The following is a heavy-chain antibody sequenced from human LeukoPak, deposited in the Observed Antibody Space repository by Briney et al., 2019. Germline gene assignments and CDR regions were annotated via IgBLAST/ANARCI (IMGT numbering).Heavy chain of an antibody. CDR3: ARGRLKKWLPYPYFDY. CDR1: GGSFSGYY. V-gene: IGHV4-34*01. Sequence: SETLSLTCPVYGGSFSGYYWSWIRQPPGKGLEWIGEINHSGSTNYNPSLKSRVTISVDTSKNQFSLKLSSVTAADTAVYYCARGRLKKWLPYPYFDYWGQGTLVTVSS. D-gene: IGHD5-12*01. J-gene: IGHJ4*02. CDR2: INHSGST.